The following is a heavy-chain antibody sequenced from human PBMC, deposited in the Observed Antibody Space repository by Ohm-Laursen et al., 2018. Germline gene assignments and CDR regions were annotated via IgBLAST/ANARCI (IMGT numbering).Heavy chain of an antibody. CDR3: AGETRTYYSDGGVYTLDI. V-gene: IGHV4-4*07. CDR2: VHSSGST. J-gene: IGHJ3*02. Sequence: SETLSLTCTVSGGSIRTYYWNCIRQPAGKGLEWIGRVHSSGSTNYNPSLKSRVTMSVDTSKNQFSLKLSSVTAADTAVYFCAGETRTYYSDGGVYTLDIWGQGTMVTVSS. CDR1: GGSIRTYY. D-gene: IGHD3-22*01.